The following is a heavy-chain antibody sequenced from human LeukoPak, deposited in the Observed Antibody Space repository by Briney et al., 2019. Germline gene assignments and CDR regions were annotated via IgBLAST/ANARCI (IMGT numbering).Heavy chain of an antibody. V-gene: IGHV3-21*01. CDR1: GFTFSHYN. D-gene: IGHD3-10*01. J-gene: IGHJ2*01. Sequence: GGSLRLSCAASGFTFSHYNMNWVRQAPGKGLEWVSSIRSDSTYIYYADSVKGRFTISRDNAENSLFLQMNSLRPEDTAVYYCARGGVYTIVRGVEIMTNTHHLYFDLWGRGTLVTVSS. CDR2: IRSDSTYI. CDR3: ARGGVYTIVRGVEIMTNTHHLYFDL.